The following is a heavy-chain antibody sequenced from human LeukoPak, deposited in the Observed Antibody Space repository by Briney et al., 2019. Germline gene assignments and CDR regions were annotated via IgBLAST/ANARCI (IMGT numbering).Heavy chain of an antibody. CDR2: IYYSGST. CDR1: GRSISSYY. J-gene: IGHJ4*02. CDR3: ARGYGETSTR. D-gene: IGHD4-17*01. V-gene: IGHV4-59*01. Sequence: SETLSLTCTVSGRSISSYYWSWIRPPPGKGLEWIGYIYYSGSTNFNPSLKSRVTISVDTSKNQFSLKLSSVTAADTAVYYCARGYGETSTRWGQGTLVTVSS.